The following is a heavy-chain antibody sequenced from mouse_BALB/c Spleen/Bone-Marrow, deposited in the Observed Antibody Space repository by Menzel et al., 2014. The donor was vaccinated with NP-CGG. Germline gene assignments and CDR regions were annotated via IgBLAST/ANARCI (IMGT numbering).Heavy chain of an antibody. CDR1: GFTFSDYY. J-gene: IGHJ2*01. D-gene: IGHD1-1*02. CDR2: ISDGGTYS. V-gene: IGHV5-4*02. Sequence: EVKLVESGGGLMKPGGSLKLSCAASGFTFSDYYMYWVRRTPEKRLEWVATISDGGTYSYYADSVKGRFTISRDNAKSNLYLQMNILKSEDTAMYYCARNMGDYWGQGTTLTVSS. CDR3: ARNMGDY.